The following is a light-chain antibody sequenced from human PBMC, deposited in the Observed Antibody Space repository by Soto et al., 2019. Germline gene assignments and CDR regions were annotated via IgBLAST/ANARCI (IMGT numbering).Light chain of an antibody. CDR2: DVS. V-gene: IGKV3-15*01. Sequence: EIVLHKSPGILSFSLGESATLSCRAGQGVTTNFAWYQQKSGQSNRLLIYDVSTRATGVPARFSGTGSETDFTLTISGLQSEESAVYFCKQYNNWPFSVGQGTRLEIK. J-gene: IGKJ5*01. CDR3: KQYNNWPFS. CDR1: QGVTTN.